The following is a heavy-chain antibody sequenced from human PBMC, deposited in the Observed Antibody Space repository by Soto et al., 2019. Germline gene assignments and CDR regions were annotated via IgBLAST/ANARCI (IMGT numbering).Heavy chain of an antibody. Sequence: QVQLQQWGAGLLKPSETLSLTCAVYGGSFSGYYWSWIRQPPGKGLEWIGEINHSGSTNYNPSLKRRVTISVDTAKNQFSLKLSSVTAADTAVYYWARGGYSYGPSLGDWYFDLWGRGTLVTVSS. D-gene: IGHD5-18*01. CDR2: INHSGST. J-gene: IGHJ2*01. V-gene: IGHV4-34*01. CDR1: GGSFSGYY. CDR3: ARGGYSYGPSLGDWYFDL.